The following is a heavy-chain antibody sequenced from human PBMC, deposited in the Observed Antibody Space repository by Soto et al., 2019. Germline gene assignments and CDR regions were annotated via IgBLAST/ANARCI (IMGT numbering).Heavy chain of an antibody. CDR3: ATVVRTWDYYDSSGYQFDY. Sequence: VASVKVSCKVSGYTLMELSMHWVRQAPGKGLEWMGGFDPEDGETIYAQKFQGRVTMTEDTSTDTTYMELSSLRSEDTAVYYCATVVRTWDYYDSSGYQFDYWGQGTLVTVSS. V-gene: IGHV1-24*01. CDR2: FDPEDGET. D-gene: IGHD3-22*01. CDR1: GYTLMELS. J-gene: IGHJ4*02.